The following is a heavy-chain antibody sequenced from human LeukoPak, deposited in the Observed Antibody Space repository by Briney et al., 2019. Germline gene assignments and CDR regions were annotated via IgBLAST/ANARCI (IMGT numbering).Heavy chain of an antibody. Sequence: GGSLRLSCAASGFTFSSYDMHWVRQAPGKGLEWVAFIRYDGSNKYYADSVKGRFTISRDNSKNTLYLQMNSLRAGDTAVYYCAKDHGSSWFHYFDYWGQGTLVTVSS. CDR1: GFTFSSYD. CDR2: IRYDGSNK. J-gene: IGHJ4*02. CDR3: AKDHGSSWFHYFDY. V-gene: IGHV3-30*02. D-gene: IGHD6-13*01.